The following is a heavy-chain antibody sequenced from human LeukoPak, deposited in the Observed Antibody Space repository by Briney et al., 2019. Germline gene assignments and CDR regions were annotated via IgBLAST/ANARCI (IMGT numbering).Heavy chain of an antibody. J-gene: IGHJ5*02. Sequence: GGSLRLSCAASGFTFSTCAMSWVRQAPGKGLEWVSGISGSGGSTYYADSVKGRFTISRDNSKNTLYLQMNSLRAEDTAVYYCAKVGTVNWLPLNWFDPWGQGTLVTVSS. CDR3: AKVGTVNWLPLNWFDP. CDR2: ISGSGGST. V-gene: IGHV3-23*01. CDR1: GFTFSTCA. D-gene: IGHD3-9*01.